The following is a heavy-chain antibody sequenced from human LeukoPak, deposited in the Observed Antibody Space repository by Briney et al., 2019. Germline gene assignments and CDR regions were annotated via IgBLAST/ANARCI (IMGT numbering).Heavy chain of an antibody. CDR2: IYYSGST. V-gene: IGHV4-31*03. D-gene: IGHD6-6*01. J-gene: IGHJ4*02. CDR1: GGSISSGGYY. CDR3: ASAGSSSSSYYFGY. Sequence: PSETLSLTCTVSGGSISSGGYYWSWIRQHPGKGLEWIGYIYYSGSTYYNPSLKSRVTISVDTSKNQFSLKLSSVTAADTAVYYCASAGSSSSSYYFGYWGQGTLVTVSS.